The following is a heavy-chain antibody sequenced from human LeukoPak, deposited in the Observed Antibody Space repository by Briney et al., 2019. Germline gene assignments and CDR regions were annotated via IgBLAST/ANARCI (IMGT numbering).Heavy chain of an antibody. V-gene: IGHV3-53*01. D-gene: IGHD3-16*01. CDR3: ARGVLTGGKAAAFS. CDR2: MYSGGDT. CDR1: GFTVSGNY. J-gene: IGHJ5*02. Sequence: GGSLRLSCAASGFTVSGNYMSWVRQAPGKGLEWVSVMYSGGDTYHADSVKGRFTISRDNSKNTLDLQMNSLRVEDTAVYYCARGVLTGGKAAAFSWGQGTLVTVSS.